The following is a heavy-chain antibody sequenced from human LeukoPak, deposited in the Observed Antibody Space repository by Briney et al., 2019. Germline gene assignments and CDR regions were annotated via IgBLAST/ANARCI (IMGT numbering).Heavy chain of an antibody. CDR3: ARDNGYKLDY. CDR2: FTGDESST. J-gene: IGHJ4*02. V-gene: IGHV3-74*03. D-gene: IGHD5-18*01. CDR1: GFTLSSYW. Sequence: GGSLRLSCAASGFTLSSYWMYWVRQAPGKGPVWVSPFTGDESSTKSADSVKGRFTISRDVAKNTLYLQMNSLRVEDTAVYYCARDNGYKLDYWGQGTLVTVSS.